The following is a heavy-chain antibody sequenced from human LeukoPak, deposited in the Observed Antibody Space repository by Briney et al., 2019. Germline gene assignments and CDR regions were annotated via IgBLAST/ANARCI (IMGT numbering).Heavy chain of an antibody. CDR1: GFTVRTNY. V-gene: IGHV3-66*01. J-gene: IGHJ4*02. Sequence: GGSLRLSCTASGFTVRTNYMSWVRQAPGKGLEWVSVIYSSGDTYYADSAKGRFTISRDDSKNTLYPQMNSLRAEDTAVYYCARAYYDILTTDSWGQGTLVSVSS. CDR2: IYSSGDT. CDR3: ARAYYDILTTDS. D-gene: IGHD3-9*01.